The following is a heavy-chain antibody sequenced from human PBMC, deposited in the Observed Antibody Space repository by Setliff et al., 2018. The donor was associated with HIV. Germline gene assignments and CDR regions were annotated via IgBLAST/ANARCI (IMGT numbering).Heavy chain of an antibody. CDR2: IYTSGST. CDR1: GGSIYSGTYY. Sequence: SETLSLTCTVSGGSIYSGTYYWSWIRQSAGKGLEWIGHIYTSGSTNYNPSLKSRVSMSVDTSKNQFSLNLSSVTAADTAVYYCARDLRFDPWGQGTLVTVSS. J-gene: IGHJ5*02. CDR3: ARDLRFDP. V-gene: IGHV4-61*09.